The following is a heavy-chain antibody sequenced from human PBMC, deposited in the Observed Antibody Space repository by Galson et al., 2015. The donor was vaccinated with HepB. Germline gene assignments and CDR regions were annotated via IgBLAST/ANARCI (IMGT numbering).Heavy chain of an antibody. D-gene: IGHD2-15*01. Sequence: SETLSLTCAVYGWSFSGYYWSWIRQPPGKGLEWLGLVSYSGSTYYNPSLKSRVSLSLDTPKKQFSLKLTSMTTVDTAVYFCAPGVGWTPEAWGQGTLVTVSS. CDR3: APGVGWTPEA. J-gene: IGHJ5*02. CDR2: VSYSGST. CDR1: GWSFSGYY. V-gene: IGHV4-34*11.